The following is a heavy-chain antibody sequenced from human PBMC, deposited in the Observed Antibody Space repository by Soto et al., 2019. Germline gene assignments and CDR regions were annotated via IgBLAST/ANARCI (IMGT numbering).Heavy chain of an antibody. V-gene: IGHV1-69*13. Sequence: SVKVSCKASGGTFSSYAISWVRQAPGQGLEWMGGIIPIFGTANYAQKFQGRVTITADESTSTAYMELSSLRSEDTAAYYCARWFGEENSYYYYYGMDVWGQGTTVTVSS. CDR1: GGTFSSYA. D-gene: IGHD3-10*01. J-gene: IGHJ6*02. CDR2: IIPIFGTA. CDR3: ARWFGEENSYYYYYGMDV.